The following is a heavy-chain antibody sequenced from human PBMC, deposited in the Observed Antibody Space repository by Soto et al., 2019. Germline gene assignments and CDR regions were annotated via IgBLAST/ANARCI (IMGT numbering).Heavy chain of an antibody. CDR2: ISYDGSNK. V-gene: IGHV3-30*18. J-gene: IGHJ5*02. CDR3: AKNGLLWFGELYVDP. Sequence: PGGSLRLSCAASGFTFSSYGMHWVRQAPGKGLEWVAVISYDGSNKYYADSVKGRFTISRDNSKNTLYLQMNSLRAEDTAVYYCAKNGLLWFGELYVDPWGQGTLVTVSS. CDR1: GFTFSSYG. D-gene: IGHD3-10*01.